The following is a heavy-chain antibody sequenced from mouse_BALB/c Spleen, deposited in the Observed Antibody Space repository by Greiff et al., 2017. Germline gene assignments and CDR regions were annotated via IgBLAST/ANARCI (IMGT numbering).Heavy chain of an antibody. Sequence: VQLQQSGAELARPGASVKLSCKASGYTFTSYWMQWVKQRPGQGLEWIGAIYPGDGDTRYTQKFKGKATLTADKSSSTAYMQLSSLASEGSAVYYCAEWVEGYYYAMDYWGQGTSVTVSS. CDR1: GYTFTSYW. J-gene: IGHJ4*01. V-gene: IGHV1-87*01. CDR3: AEWVEGYYYAMDY. D-gene: IGHD1-1*01. CDR2: IYPGDGDT.